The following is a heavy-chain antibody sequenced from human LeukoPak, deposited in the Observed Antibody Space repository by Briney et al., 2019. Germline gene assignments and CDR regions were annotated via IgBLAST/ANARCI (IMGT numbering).Heavy chain of an antibody. Sequence: ASVKVSCKASGYTFTSYGISWVRQAPGQGLEWMGWISAYNGNTNYAQKLQGRVTMTTDTSTSTAYMELRSLRSDDTAVYYCARMRITIFGVVIIPNWFDPGAREPWSPSPQ. D-gene: IGHD3-3*01. V-gene: IGHV1-18*01. CDR2: ISAYNGNT. CDR3: ARMRITIFGVVIIPNWFDP. CDR1: GYTFTSYG. J-gene: IGHJ5*02.